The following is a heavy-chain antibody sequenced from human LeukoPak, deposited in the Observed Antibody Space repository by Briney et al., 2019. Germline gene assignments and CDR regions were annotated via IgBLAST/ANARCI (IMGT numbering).Heavy chain of an antibody. Sequence: GGSLRLSCAASGFTFSSYNMNWVRQAPGKGLEWVSSISSSSSYIYYADSVRGRFTISRDNAKNSLYLKMNSLRVEDTAVYYCAAALAIAVGGTTPGDYWGQGTLVTVSS. V-gene: IGHV3-21*06. CDR3: AAALAIAVGGTTPGDY. D-gene: IGHD6-19*01. CDR2: ISSSSSYI. CDR1: GFTFSSYN. J-gene: IGHJ4*02.